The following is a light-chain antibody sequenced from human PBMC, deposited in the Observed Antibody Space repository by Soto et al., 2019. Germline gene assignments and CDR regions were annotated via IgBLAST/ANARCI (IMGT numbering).Light chain of an antibody. CDR3: QQYNSYSPET. J-gene: IGKJ1*01. V-gene: IGKV1-5*01. Sequence: DIQITQSPSSLSASVGDRVAITCRASQSISSWLAWYQQKPGKAPKLLIYDASSLESGVPSRFSGSGSGTEFTLTISSLQPDDFATYYCQQYNSYSPETFGQGTKVDI. CDR2: DAS. CDR1: QSISSW.